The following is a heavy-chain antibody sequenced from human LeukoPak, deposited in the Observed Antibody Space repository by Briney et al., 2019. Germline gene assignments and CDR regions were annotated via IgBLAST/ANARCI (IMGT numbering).Heavy chain of an antibody. Sequence: SLRLSCAASGFTFDDYAMHWVRQAPGKGLEWVSGISWNSGSIGYADSVKGRFTISRDNAKNSLYLQMNSLRAEDTALYLCARAWRYYYYYMDVWGKGTTVTVSS. CDR1: GFTFDDYA. J-gene: IGHJ6*03. D-gene: IGHD1-1*01. CDR3: ARAWRYYYYYMDV. V-gene: IGHV3-9*01. CDR2: ISWNSGSI.